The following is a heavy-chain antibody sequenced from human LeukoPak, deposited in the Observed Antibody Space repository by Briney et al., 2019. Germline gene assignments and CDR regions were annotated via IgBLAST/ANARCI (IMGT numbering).Heavy chain of an antibody. CDR1: GGSISSYY. J-gene: IGHJ4*02. CDR3: ARGYSGYDYFDY. V-gene: IGHV4-59*01. D-gene: IGHD5-12*01. CDR2: IYYSGST. Sequence: SETLSLTCTVSGGSISSYYWSWIWQPPGKGLEWIGYIYYSGSTIYNPSLKSRVTISVDTSKNQFSLKLSSVTAADTAVHYCARGYSGYDYFDYWGQGTLVTVSS.